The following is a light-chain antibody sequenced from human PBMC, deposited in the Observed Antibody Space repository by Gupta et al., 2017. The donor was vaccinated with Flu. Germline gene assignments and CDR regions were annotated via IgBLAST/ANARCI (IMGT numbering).Light chain of an antibody. CDR2: WAS. CDR3: QQDDNFPYT. J-gene: IGKJ2*01. CDR1: QSSLYSSDNKNY. V-gene: IGKV4-1*01. Sequence: SLGERATINCRSSQSSLYSSDNKNYLAWYQQKPGQPPKLLFYWASTRACGVPDSFSGSGSGTDFSLTISSLQAEDVAIYYCQQDDNFPYTFGQGTKVEVK.